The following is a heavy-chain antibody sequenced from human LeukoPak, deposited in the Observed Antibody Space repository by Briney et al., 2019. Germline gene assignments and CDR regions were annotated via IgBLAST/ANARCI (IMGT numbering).Heavy chain of an antibody. CDR1: GGSFSGYY. CDR3: ARGRGSWNDKGDDY. Sequence: SETLSLTCAVYGGSFSGYYWSWIRQPPGKGLEWIGEINHSGSTNYNPSLKSRVTISVDTSKNQFSLKLSSVTAADTAVYYCARGRGSWNDKGDDYWGQGTLVTVSS. CDR2: INHSGST. D-gene: IGHD1-1*01. J-gene: IGHJ4*02. V-gene: IGHV4-34*01.